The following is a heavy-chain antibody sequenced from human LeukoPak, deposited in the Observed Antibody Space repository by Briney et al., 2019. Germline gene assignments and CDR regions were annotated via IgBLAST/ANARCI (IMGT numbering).Heavy chain of an antibody. Sequence: PSETLSLTCAVSGYSLSSGYYWDWIRQPPGKGLEWIGTIYHSGSTYYNPSLKSQVTISVDTSENQFSLKLTSVTAADTAFYYCASRGDSGSYWYFDLWGRGTLVTVAS. D-gene: IGHD4-17*01. V-gene: IGHV4-38-2*01. CDR1: GYSLSSGYY. J-gene: IGHJ2*01. CDR3: ASRGDSGSYWYFDL. CDR2: IYHSGST.